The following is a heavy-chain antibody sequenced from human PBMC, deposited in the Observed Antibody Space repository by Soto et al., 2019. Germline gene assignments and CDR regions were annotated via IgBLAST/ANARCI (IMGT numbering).Heavy chain of an antibody. CDR3: ARHVVPAATRIHNWFDP. CDR1: GGSISSYY. D-gene: IGHD2-2*01. V-gene: IGHV4-59*08. CDR2: IYYSGST. Sequence: PSETLSLTCTVSGGSISSYYWSWIRQPPGKGLEWIGYIYYSGSTNYNPSLKSRVTISVDTSKNQFSLKLSSVTAADTAVYYCARHVVPAATRIHNWFDPWGQGTLVTVSS. J-gene: IGHJ5*02.